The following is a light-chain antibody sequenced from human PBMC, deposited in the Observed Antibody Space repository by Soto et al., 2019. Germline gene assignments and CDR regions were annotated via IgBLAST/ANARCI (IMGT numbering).Light chain of an antibody. CDR2: SDN. CDR1: SSNIGSNT. J-gene: IGLJ3*02. Sequence: QSVLTQPPSASGTLGQRVTISCSGSSSNIGSNTGNWYQKRPGTAPKLLIYSDNQRPSGVPDRFSGSKSGTSASLAISGLQSDDEADYYCAAWDESLDGQGVFGGGTQLTVL. CDR3: AAWDESLDGQGV. V-gene: IGLV1-44*01.